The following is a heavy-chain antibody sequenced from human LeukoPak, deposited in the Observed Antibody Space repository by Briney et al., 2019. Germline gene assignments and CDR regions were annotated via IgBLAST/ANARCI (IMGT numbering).Heavy chain of an antibody. V-gene: IGHV5-51*01. J-gene: IGHJ4*02. D-gene: IGHD6-13*01. CDR2: IYPGDSDT. CDR1: GYSFTSYW. CDR3: ARHGDIAAATFEY. Sequence: GESLRISCKGSGYSFTSYWIGWVRQMPGKGLEWMGIIYPGDSDTRYSPSFQGQVTISADKSISTAYLQWSSLKASDTAMYYCARHGDIAAATFEYWGQGNLVTVSS.